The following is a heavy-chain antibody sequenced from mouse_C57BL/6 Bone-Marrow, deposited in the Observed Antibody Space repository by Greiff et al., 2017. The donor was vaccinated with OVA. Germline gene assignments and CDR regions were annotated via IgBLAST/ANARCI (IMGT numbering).Heavy chain of an antibody. CDR2: ISNGGGST. J-gene: IGHJ3*01. D-gene: IGHD2-4*01. CDR3: AREGLRLRAWFAY. V-gene: IGHV5-12*01. Sequence: EVKLVESGGGLVQPGGSLKLSCAASGFTFSDYYMYWVRQTPEKRLEWVAYISNGGGSTYYPDTVKGRFTISRDNAKNTLFLQMSRLKSEDTGMYYCAREGLRLRAWFAYWGQGTLVTVSA. CDR1: GFTFSDYY.